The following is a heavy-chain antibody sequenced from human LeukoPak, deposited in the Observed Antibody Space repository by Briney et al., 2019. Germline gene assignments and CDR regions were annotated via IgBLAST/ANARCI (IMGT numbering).Heavy chain of an antibody. D-gene: IGHD4-17*01. CDR2: IRYDGSNK. J-gene: IGHJ5*02. V-gene: IGHV3-30*02. Sequence: GGSLRLSCAASGFTFSSYGMHWVRQAPGKGLEWVAFIRYDGSNKYYADSVKGRFTISRDNSKNTLYLQMNSLRAEDTAVYYCGYGDYRAPNRFDPWGQGTLVTVSS. CDR3: GYGDYRAPNRFDP. CDR1: GFTFSSYG.